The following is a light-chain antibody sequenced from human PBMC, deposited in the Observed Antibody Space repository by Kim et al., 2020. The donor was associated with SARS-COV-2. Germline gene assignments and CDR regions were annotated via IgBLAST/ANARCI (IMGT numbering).Light chain of an antibody. J-gene: IGLJ1*01. Sequence: QSVLTQPPSASGTPGQRVTISCSGSSSNIGSNTVNWYQQLPGTAPKLLMYSNTQRPSGVPDRFSGSRSGTSASLAISGLQSEDEADYYCAAWDDSLNGYVFGTGTQLTVL. CDR3: AAWDDSLNGYV. CDR2: SNT. V-gene: IGLV1-44*01. CDR1: SSNIGSNT.